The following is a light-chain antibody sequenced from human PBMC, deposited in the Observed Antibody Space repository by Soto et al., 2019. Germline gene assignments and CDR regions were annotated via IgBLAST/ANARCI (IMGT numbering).Light chain of an antibody. Sequence: EIVMTQSPATLSVSPGERATLSCRASQSVSSNLAWYQQKPGQAPRLLIYGASTRATGIPARFSGSGSGTEFTLTISRLQSEDFAVYYCQQYNKWPWTFGQGTKVDIK. CDR3: QQYNKWPWT. V-gene: IGKV3-15*01. J-gene: IGKJ1*01. CDR2: GAS. CDR1: QSVSSN.